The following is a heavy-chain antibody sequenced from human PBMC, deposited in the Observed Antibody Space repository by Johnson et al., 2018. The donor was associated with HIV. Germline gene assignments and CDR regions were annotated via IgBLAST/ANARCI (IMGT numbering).Heavy chain of an antibody. J-gene: IGHJ3*02. V-gene: IGHV3-30*04. CDR2: ISYDGSNK. D-gene: IGHD4-17*01. Sequence: QMLLVESGGGLVHPGGSLRLSCTASGFTVSSYAMHWVRQAPGKGLEWVAVISYDGSNKYYADSVKGRFTISRDNAKNSLYLQMNSLRAEDTALYYCARDRGTVTTAQMAFDIWGQGTMVTVSS. CDR1: GFTVSSYA. CDR3: ARDRGTVTTAQMAFDI.